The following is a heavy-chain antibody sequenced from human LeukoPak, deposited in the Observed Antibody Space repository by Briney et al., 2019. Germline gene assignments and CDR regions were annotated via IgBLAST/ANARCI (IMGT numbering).Heavy chain of an antibody. CDR2: ISYDGSSK. CDR1: GFTFSSYA. D-gene: IGHD2-2*01. V-gene: IGHV3-30*04. Sequence: GRSLRLSCAASGFTFSSYAMHWVRQAPGKGLEWVAVISYDGSSKDYAESVRGRFTVSRDNSKNTLYLQMNSLRVEDTAVYYCAKAADQYYYYYFYYMDVWGKGTTVTVSS. CDR3: AKAADQYYYYYFYYMDV. J-gene: IGHJ6*03.